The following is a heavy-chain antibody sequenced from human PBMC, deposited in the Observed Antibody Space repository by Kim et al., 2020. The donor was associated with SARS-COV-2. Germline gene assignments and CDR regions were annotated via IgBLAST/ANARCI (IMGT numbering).Heavy chain of an antibody. Sequence: QGRVTITADESTSTAYMELSSLRSEDTAVYYCARTGASYGFYYYYGMDVWGQGTTVTVSS. V-gene: IGHV1-69*01. D-gene: IGHD5-18*01. J-gene: IGHJ6*02. CDR3: ARTGASYGFYYYYGMDV.